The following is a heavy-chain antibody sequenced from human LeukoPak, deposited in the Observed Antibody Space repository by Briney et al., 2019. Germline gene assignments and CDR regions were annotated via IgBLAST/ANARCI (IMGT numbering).Heavy chain of an antibody. D-gene: IGHD1-26*01. CDR1: GFTFSNLA. J-gene: IGHJ4*02. CDR2: ISGGGGST. V-gene: IGHV3-23*01. CDR3: AKGGKWDVTPFDY. Sequence: GGSLRLSCAASGFTFSNLAMNWVRQAPGKGLEWVSTISGGGGSTYYADSVKGRFTISRDNSKNTLYLQVNSLRAEDTAVYYCAKGGKWDVTPFDYWGQGTLVTVSS.